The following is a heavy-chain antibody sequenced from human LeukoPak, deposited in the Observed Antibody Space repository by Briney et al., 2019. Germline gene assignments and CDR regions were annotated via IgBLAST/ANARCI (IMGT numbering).Heavy chain of an antibody. D-gene: IGHD1-26*01. CDR2: INTNTGNP. CDR1: GHTFTSYA. V-gene: IGHV7-4-1*02. CDR3: ARVDPFFYDSGSPGYDY. Sequence: ASVKVSCKASGHTFTSYAMNWVRQAPGQGLEWMGWINTNTGNPTYAQGFTGRFVFSLDTSVSTAYLQISSLKAEDTAVYYCARVDPFFYDSGSPGYDYWGQGTLVTVSS. J-gene: IGHJ4*02.